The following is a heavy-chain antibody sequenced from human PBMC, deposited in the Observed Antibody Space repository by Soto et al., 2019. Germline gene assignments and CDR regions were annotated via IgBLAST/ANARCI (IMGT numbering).Heavy chain of an antibody. Sequence: QVQLVQSGAEVKKPGASVKVSCKASGYTFTSYAMHWVRQAPGQRLEWMGWINAGNGNTKYSQKFQGRVTITRDTLAGKADLGLSSLRSAETAVYYCARYRCGYSSGSDAFGIWGQGTMVTVSS. CDR1: GYTFTSYA. CDR2: INAGNGNT. D-gene: IGHD6-19*01. V-gene: IGHV1-3*01. CDR3: ARYRCGYSSGSDAFGI. J-gene: IGHJ3*02.